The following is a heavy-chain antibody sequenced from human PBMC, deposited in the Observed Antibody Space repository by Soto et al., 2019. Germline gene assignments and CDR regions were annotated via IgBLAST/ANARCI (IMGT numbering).Heavy chain of an antibody. CDR1: GFTFSNAW. Sequence: GGSLRLSCAASGFTFSNAWINWVRQAPGKGLEWVGRIKSKTDGGTTDYAAPVKGRFTISRDDSKNTLYLQMNSLKTEDTAVYYCTTDPGYFDWLLYPYYFDYWGQGTLVTVSS. J-gene: IGHJ4*02. V-gene: IGHV3-15*07. D-gene: IGHD3-9*01. CDR2: IKSKTDGGTT. CDR3: TTDPGYFDWLLYPYYFDY.